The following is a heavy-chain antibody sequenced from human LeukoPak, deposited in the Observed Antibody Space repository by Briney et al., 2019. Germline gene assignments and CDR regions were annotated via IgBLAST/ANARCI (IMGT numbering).Heavy chain of an antibody. CDR2: ILNDGNNK. Sequence: GRSLRLSCAASGFTFSSYCMHWVRQAPGKWLEWVAVILNDGNNKYYADSVKGRFAISRDNSKNTLYLQMNSLRAEDTAVYYCAKQTYVWGSYRYTEADYWGQGTLVTVSS. J-gene: IGHJ4*02. CDR3: AKQTYVWGSYRYTEADY. D-gene: IGHD3-16*02. CDR1: GFTFSSYC. V-gene: IGHV3-30*18.